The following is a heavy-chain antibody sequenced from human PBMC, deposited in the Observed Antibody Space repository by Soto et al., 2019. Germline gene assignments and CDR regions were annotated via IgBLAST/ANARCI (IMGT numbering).Heavy chain of an antibody. Sequence: GGSLRLSCAASGFTFRNFGMHWVRQAPGKGLEWVAVISYDGTNKYYADSVKGRFTISRDNSKNTLYLQINSLRAEDAAVYYCAKAVPPFVVVTASDYWGQGTLVTVSS. J-gene: IGHJ4*02. CDR2: ISYDGTNK. CDR1: GFTFRNFG. CDR3: AKAVPPFVVVTASDY. V-gene: IGHV3-30*18. D-gene: IGHD2-21*02.